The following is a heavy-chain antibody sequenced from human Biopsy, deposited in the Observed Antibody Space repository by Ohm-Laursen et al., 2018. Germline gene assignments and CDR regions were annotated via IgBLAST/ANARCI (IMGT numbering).Heavy chain of an antibody. Sequence: SDTLSLTCTVSGGSFTGHYWTWIRQPPGKGLEWIGHISHTGYTSYKSSLTSRVTISIDTSRKHFSLRLTSLAEADTAVNYCARGSNEYGGLYFPHWGQGTLVTVSS. D-gene: IGHD4-23*01. J-gene: IGHJ1*01. V-gene: IGHV4-59*11. CDR1: GGSFTGHY. CDR2: ISHTGYT. CDR3: ARGSNEYGGLYFPH.